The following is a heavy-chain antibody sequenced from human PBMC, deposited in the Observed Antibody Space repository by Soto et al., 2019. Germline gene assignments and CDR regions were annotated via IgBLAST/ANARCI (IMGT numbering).Heavy chain of an antibody. CDR2: MNPNTGNT. CDR3: ARGSNHCSGGSCHSDCFDP. J-gene: IGHJ5*02. D-gene: IGHD2-15*01. CDR1: GYTFTRSD. V-gene: IGHV1-8*01. Sequence: QVQLVQSGAEVKKPGASVRVSCKASGYTFTRSDVYWVRQATGQGLELMGWMNPNTGNTGYAQKSQGRVTMTSNSSVTTAYLELTSLRSEDTAVFYCARGSNHCSGGSCHSDCFDPWGQGDLGTVS.